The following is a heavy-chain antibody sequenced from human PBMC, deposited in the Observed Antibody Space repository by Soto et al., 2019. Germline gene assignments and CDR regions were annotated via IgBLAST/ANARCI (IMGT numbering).Heavy chain of an antibody. D-gene: IGHD2-15*01. V-gene: IGHV4-34*11. CDR2: XYSGGXT. Sequence: XXTLSLTCAVYSGSFIGYYWSWIRQPPGKGLEYIGTXYSGGXTYYHHHLKSXXTLTVDTXXNQFSLSLTSVTAADTAVYYCARRHSATWLFDYWGLGTQVTASS. CDR3: ARRHSATWLFDY. CDR1: SGSFIGYY. J-gene: IGHJ4*02.